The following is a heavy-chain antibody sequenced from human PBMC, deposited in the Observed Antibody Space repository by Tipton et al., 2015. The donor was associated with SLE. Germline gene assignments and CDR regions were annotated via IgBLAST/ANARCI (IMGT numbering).Heavy chain of an antibody. V-gene: IGHV3-33*01. D-gene: IGHD4-17*01. CDR3: ARDTTPGDYTEYFQH. Sequence: SLRLSCAASGFTFSSYGMHWVRQAPGKGLEWVAVIWYDGSNKYYADSVKGRFTISRDNSKNTLYLQMNSLRAEDTAVYYCARDTTPGDYTEYFQHWGQGTLVTVSS. CDR2: IWYDGSNK. CDR1: GFTFSSYG. J-gene: IGHJ1*01.